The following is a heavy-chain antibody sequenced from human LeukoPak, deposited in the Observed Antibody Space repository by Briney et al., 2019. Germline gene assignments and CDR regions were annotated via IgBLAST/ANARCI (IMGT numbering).Heavy chain of an antibody. CDR1: GFTFSSYG. Sequence: PGRSLRLSCAASGFTFSSYGMHWVRQAPGKGLEWVAVISYDGSNKYYADSVKGRFTISRDNAKNSLYLQMNSLRAEDTAVYYCARDLGAVAGHFDYWGQGTLVTVSS. CDR3: ARDLGAVAGHFDY. J-gene: IGHJ4*02. V-gene: IGHV3-30*03. D-gene: IGHD6-19*01. CDR2: ISYDGSNK.